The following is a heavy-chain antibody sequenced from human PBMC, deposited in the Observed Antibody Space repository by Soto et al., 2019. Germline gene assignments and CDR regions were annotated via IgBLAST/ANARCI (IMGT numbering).Heavy chain of an antibody. CDR2: ISYDGSNK. CDR3: AMAYCGGDCWYYYGMDV. V-gene: IGHV3-30*03. D-gene: IGHD2-21*02. CDR1: GFTFSSYG. Sequence: LRLSCAASGFTFSSYGMHWVRQAPGKGLEWVAVISYDGSNKYYADSVKGRFTISRDNSKNTLYLQMNSLRAEDTAVYYCAMAYCGGDCWYYYGMDVWGQGTTVTVSS. J-gene: IGHJ6*02.